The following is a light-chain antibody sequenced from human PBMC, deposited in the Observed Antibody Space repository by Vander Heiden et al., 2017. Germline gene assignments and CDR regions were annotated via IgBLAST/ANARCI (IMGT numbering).Light chain of an antibody. CDR3: QAWDSSTVV. V-gene: IGLV3-1*01. CDR1: KLGDKY. Sequence: SYELPQPPSVSVSPGQTASITCSGDKLGDKYACWYQQKPGQSPVLVIYQDSKRPSAIPERFSGSNSGNTATLTISGTQAMDEADYYCQAWDSSTVVFGGGTKLTVL. J-gene: IGLJ2*01. CDR2: QDS.